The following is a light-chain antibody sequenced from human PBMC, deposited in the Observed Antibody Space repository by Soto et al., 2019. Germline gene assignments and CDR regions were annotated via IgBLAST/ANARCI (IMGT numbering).Light chain of an antibody. CDR1: RCVSVY. V-gene: IGKV3-11*01. CDR3: QQRNDLIT. Sequence: EIVLTQSPATLSVSPGERATLSCRASRCVSVYLDWYQQKSGQAPRLLIYDASKRATGIPARFSGSGSGTDFTLTISSLEPEDFAVYYCQQRNDLITFGGGTRVDIK. CDR2: DAS. J-gene: IGKJ4*01.